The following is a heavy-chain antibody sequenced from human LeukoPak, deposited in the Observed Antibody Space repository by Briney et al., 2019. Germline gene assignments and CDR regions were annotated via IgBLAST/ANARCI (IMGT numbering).Heavy chain of an antibody. D-gene: IGHD1-1*01. CDR1: GYSFTNYD. J-gene: IGHJ6*03. CDR3: ARAYKLRNFYYYYMDV. Sequence: ASVKVSCKASGYSFTNYDINWVRQATGQGLEWMGWMNPKSGDTGYSQKFQGRVTITRNTSISTAYMELSSLRSEDTAVYYCARAYKLRNFYYYYMDVWGKGTTVTVSS. V-gene: IGHV1-8*03. CDR2: MNPKSGDT.